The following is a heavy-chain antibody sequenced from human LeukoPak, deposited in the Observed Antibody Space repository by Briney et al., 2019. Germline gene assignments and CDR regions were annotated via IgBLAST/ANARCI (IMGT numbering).Heavy chain of an antibody. V-gene: IGHV3-30*04. CDR2: ISYDGSNK. CDR3: ARRGFDY. Sequence: GGSLRLSCAASGFTFSSYAMHWVRQAPGKGLEWVAVISYDGSNKYYADSVKGRFTISRDNSKNTLYLQMNSLRAEDTAVYYCARRGFDYWGQGTLVTVSS. CDR1: GFTFSSYA. J-gene: IGHJ4*02.